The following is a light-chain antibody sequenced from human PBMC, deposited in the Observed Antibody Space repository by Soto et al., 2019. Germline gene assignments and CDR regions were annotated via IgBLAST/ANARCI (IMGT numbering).Light chain of an antibody. Sequence: QSVLTQPASVSGSPGQSITISCTGTSSDVGGYNYVSWYQQDPGKAPKLMIYDVSNRPSGVSNRFSGSKSGNTASLTISGLQAEDEADYYCSSYASSSTPHVVFGEGTKVTVL. CDR2: DVS. CDR3: SSYASSSTPHVV. CDR1: SSDVGGYNY. V-gene: IGLV2-14*01. J-gene: IGLJ2*01.